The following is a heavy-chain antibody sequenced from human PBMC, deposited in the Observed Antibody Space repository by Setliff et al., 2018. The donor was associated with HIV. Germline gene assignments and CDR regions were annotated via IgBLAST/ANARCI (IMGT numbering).Heavy chain of an antibody. CDR2: IKQDGSEK. J-gene: IGHJ4*02. D-gene: IGHD2-2*01. Sequence: GGSLRLSCAASGFTFSSYWMSWVRQAPGKGLEWVANIKQDGSEKYYVDSVKGRFTISRDNAEDMLYLQMNSLRVEDTAVYYCARGRVPFDYWGQGTLVTVSS. CDR3: ARGRVPFDY. CDR1: GFTFSSYW. V-gene: IGHV3-7*01.